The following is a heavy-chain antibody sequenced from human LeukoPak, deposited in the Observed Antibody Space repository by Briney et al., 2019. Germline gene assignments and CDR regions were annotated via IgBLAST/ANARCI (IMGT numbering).Heavy chain of an antibody. J-gene: IGHJ5*02. V-gene: IGHV3-53*01. Sequence: GGSLRLSCAASGFTFSSYGMSWVRQAPGKGLEWVSVIYSGGSTYYADSVKGRFTISRDNSKNTLYLQMNSLRAEDTAVYYCARDGSGSYWVNWFDPWGQGTLVTVSS. CDR1: GFTFSSYG. CDR3: ARDGSGSYWVNWFDP. D-gene: IGHD3-10*01. CDR2: IYSGGST.